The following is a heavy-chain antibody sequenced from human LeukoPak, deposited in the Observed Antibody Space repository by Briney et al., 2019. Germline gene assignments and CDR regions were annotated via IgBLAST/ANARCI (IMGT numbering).Heavy chain of an antibody. CDR3: ARVPGHPPETYYYDSSGYSKGVWFDP. CDR1: GGSISSSSYY. J-gene: IGHJ5*02. CDR2: IYYSGST. V-gene: IGHV4-39*07. D-gene: IGHD3-22*01. Sequence: SETLSLTCTVSGGSISSSSYYWGWIRQPPGKGLEWIGRIYYSGSTYYNPSLKSRVTISVDTSKNQFSLKLSSVTAAETAVYYCARVPGHPPETYYYDSSGYSKGVWFDPWGQGTLVTVSS.